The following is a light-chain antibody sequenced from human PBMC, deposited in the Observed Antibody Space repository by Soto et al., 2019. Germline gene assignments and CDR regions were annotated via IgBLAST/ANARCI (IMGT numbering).Light chain of an antibody. CDR1: GSDVGGYRY. Sequence: QSALTQPASVSGCPGQSIAISCTGTGSDVGGYRYVSWYQQHPGKAPKLIIYDVSNRPSGVSDRFSGSKSGNTASLTISGLQSEDEADYYCDSYTSRSSYVFGTGTXVTVL. CDR3: DSYTSRSSYV. CDR2: DVS. V-gene: IGLV2-14*01. J-gene: IGLJ1*01.